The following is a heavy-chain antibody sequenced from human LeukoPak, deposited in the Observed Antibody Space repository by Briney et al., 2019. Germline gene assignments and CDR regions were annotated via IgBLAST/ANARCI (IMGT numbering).Heavy chain of an antibody. V-gene: IGHV4-59*12. CDR1: GDSMRGYY. J-gene: IGHJ4*02. CDR3: AREVQGYFDWLLYSYYFDY. Sequence: PSETLSLTCTVSGDSMRGYYWSWIRQPPGKGLEWIGDIHYTGTTDYIPSLKSRVTISVDTSKNQFSLKLSSVTAADTAVYYCAREVQGYFDWLLYSYYFDYWGQGTLVTVSS. D-gene: IGHD3-9*01. CDR2: IHYTGTT.